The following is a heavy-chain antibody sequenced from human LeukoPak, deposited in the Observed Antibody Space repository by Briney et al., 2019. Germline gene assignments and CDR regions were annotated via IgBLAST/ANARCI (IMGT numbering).Heavy chain of an antibody. D-gene: IGHD5-18*01. CDR2: ISSSSSV. Sequence: AGGSLRLSCAASGLTFNSYSMNWVRQAPGKGLEWISYISSSSSVYYADSVKGRFTISRDNAKNSLYLQMSSLRDDDTAVYYCARSSLLHSNAMDVWGQGTTVTVSS. CDR1: GLTFNSYS. J-gene: IGHJ6*02. CDR3: ARSSLLHSNAMDV. V-gene: IGHV3-48*02.